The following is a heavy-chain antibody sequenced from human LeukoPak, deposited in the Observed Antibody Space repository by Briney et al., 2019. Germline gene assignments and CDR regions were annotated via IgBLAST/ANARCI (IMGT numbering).Heavy chain of an antibody. Sequence: GGSLRLSCAASGFTFNDYYMSRIRQAPGKGLEWLSYINIGGTNTHYADSVKGRFTISRDNAKNSLYLQMNSLRAEDTAVYYCVGSSWSRPFDYWGQGTLVTVSS. D-gene: IGHD6-13*01. CDR2: INIGGTNT. CDR1: GFTFNDYY. CDR3: VGSSWSRPFDY. J-gene: IGHJ4*02. V-gene: IGHV3-11*04.